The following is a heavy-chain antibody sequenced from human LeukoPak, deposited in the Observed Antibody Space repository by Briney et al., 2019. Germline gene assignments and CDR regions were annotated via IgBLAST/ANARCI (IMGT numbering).Heavy chain of an antibody. CDR3: ARGLRDSSGWYNWFDP. D-gene: IGHD6-19*01. CDR2: NYYSGST. J-gene: IGHJ5*02. V-gene: IGHV4-30-4*08. Sequence: PSETLSLTCTVSGGSISSGDYYWSWIRQPPGKGLEWIGYNYYSGSTYYNPSLKSRVTISVDTSKNQFSLKLSSVTAADTAVYYCARGLRDSSGWYNWFDPWGQGTLVTVSS. CDR1: GGSISSGDYY.